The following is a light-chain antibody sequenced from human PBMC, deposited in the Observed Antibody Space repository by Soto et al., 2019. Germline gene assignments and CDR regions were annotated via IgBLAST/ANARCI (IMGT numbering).Light chain of an antibody. Sequence: EMVMAQSPEPPSVSPGEGATLSCRASQSVSSNLAWYQQKPGQAPRLLIYGASSRATGIPDRFSGSGSGTDFTLTISRLEPEDFAVYYCQQYGSSGTFGQGTKVDIK. J-gene: IGKJ1*01. V-gene: IGKV3-20*01. CDR3: QQYGSSGT. CDR2: GAS. CDR1: QSVSSN.